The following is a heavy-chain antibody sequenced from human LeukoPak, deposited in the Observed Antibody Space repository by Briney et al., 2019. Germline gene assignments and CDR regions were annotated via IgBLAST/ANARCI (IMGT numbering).Heavy chain of an antibody. Sequence: SETLSLTCTVSGGSISSSSYYWGWVRQPPGKGLEWIGAVYHSGSTSYNPSLKSRVTISLDTSKNQFSLHLSSVTAADTAVYYCARHMPYAVIYLDYWGQGTLVTVSS. CDR3: ARHMPYAVIYLDY. V-gene: IGHV4-39*01. CDR2: VYHSGST. D-gene: IGHD2-21*01. J-gene: IGHJ4*02. CDR1: GGSISSSSYY.